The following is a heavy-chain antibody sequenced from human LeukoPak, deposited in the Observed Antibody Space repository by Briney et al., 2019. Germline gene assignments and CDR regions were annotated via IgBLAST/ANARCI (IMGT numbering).Heavy chain of an antibody. V-gene: IGHV3-48*01. CDR3: ARGGILTPGWFDP. CDR1: GFTFTAYY. Sequence: SCKASGFTFTAYYMHWVRQAPGKGLEWVSYISSSSSTIYYADSVKGRFTISRDNAKNSLYLQMNSLRAEDTAVYYCARGGILTPGWFDPWGQGTLVTVSS. J-gene: IGHJ5*02. CDR2: ISSSSSTI. D-gene: IGHD1-1*01.